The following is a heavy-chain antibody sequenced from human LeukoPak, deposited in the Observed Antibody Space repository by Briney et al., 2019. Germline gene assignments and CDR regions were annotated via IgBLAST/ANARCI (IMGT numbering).Heavy chain of an antibody. V-gene: IGHV4-34*01. CDR3: ARQVVATGWFDP. Sequence: LRLSCAASGFTFSSYSMTWVRQPPGKGLEWIGEINHSGSTNYNPSLKSRVTISVDTSKNQFSLKLSSVTAADTAVYYCARQVVATGWFDPWGQGTLVTVSS. D-gene: IGHD5-12*01. J-gene: IGHJ5*02. CDR2: INHSGST. CDR1: GFTFSSYS.